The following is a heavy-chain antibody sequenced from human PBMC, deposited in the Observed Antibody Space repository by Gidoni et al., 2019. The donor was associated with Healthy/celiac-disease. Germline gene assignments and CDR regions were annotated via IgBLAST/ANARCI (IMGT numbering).Heavy chain of an antibody. J-gene: IGHJ4*02. CDR2: IAYDGSNK. CDR1: GFTFSSYG. V-gene: IGHV3-30*18. Sequence: QVQLVESGGGVVQPGRSLRLSCAAYGFTFSSYGMHWVRQAPGKGLEWVAVIAYDGSNKYYADSVKGRFTISRDNSKNKLYLQMNSLRAEDTAVYYCAKDPGWAAAAGYFDYWGQGTLVTVSS. CDR3: AKDPGWAAAAGYFDY. D-gene: IGHD6-13*01.